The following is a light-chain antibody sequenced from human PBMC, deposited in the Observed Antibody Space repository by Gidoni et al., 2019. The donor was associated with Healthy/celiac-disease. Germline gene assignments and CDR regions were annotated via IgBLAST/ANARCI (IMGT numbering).Light chain of an antibody. V-gene: IGKV1-5*01. CDR1: QSISSC. CDR3: QQYHSYSKT. Sequence: DSQMTQSPSTLSASVGDRVTITCRASQSISSCLAWYQQKPGKAPKLLIYDASSLESGVPSRFSGSGSGTEFTLTISSLQPDDFATYYCQQYHSYSKTFGQGTKVEIK. J-gene: IGKJ1*01. CDR2: DAS.